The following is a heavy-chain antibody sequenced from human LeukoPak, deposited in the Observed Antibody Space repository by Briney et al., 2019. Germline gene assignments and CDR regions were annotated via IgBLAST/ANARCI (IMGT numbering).Heavy chain of an antibody. V-gene: IGHV4-39*07. CDR1: GGSISSSSYY. Sequence: SETLSLTCTVSGGSISSSSYYWGWIRQPPGKGLEWIGSIYYSGSTYYNPSLKSRVTISVDTSKNQFSLKLSSVTAADTAVYYCARGVRTYYDSSGHILDYCGQGTLVTVSS. CDR3: ARGVRTYYDSSGHILDY. J-gene: IGHJ4*02. CDR2: IYYSGST. D-gene: IGHD3-22*01.